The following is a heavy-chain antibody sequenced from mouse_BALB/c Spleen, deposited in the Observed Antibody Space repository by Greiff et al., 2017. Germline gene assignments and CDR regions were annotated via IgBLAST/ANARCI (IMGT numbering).Heavy chain of an antibody. CDR2: ISSGGST. CDR1: GFTSSSYA. CDR3: ARTRSLYDDYSLYYFDY. V-gene: IGHV5-6-5*01. D-gene: IGHD2-3*01. Sequence: EVMLVESGGGLVKPGGSLKLSCAASGFTSSSYAMSWVRQTPEKRLEWVASISSGGSTYYPDSVMGRFTISRDNARNILYLQMSSLRSEDTAMYYCARTRSLYDDYSLYYFDYWGQGTTLTVSS. J-gene: IGHJ2*01.